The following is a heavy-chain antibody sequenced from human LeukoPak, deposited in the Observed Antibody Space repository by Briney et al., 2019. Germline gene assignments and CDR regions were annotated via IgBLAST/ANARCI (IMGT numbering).Heavy chain of an antibody. CDR3: AKDRRGCSSTSCYYRFDY. Sequence: GGSLRLSCAASGFTFSSYAMSWVRQAPGKGLEWASAISDSGGSTYYADSVKGRFTISRDNSKNTVYLQMNSLRAEDTAVYYCAKDRRGCSSTSCYYRFDYWGQGTLGTVSS. CDR2: ISDSGGST. D-gene: IGHD2-2*01. V-gene: IGHV3-23*01. CDR1: GFTFSSYA. J-gene: IGHJ4*02.